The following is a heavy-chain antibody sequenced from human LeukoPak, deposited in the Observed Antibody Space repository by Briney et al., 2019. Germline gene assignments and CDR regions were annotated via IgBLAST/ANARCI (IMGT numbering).Heavy chain of an antibody. CDR3: ARDSGSRRQY. J-gene: IGHJ4*02. V-gene: IGHV1-2*02. Sequence: ASVKVSCKASGYTFTGYYTHWVRQAPGQGLEWMGWINPNSGGTNYAQKFQGRVTMTRDTSISTAYMELSRLRSDDTAVYYCARDSGSRRQYWGQGTLVTVSS. CDR2: INPNSGGT. CDR1: GYTFTGYY. D-gene: IGHD1-26*01.